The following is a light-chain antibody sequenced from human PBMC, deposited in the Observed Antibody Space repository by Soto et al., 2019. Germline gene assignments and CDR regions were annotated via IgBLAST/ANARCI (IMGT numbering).Light chain of an antibody. CDR1: QDISSY. CDR3: QQLNTYPYT. Sequence: DIPLTQSPSFLSASVGDRVAIVCRASQDISSYLVWYHHKPGKAPKLLVYAASTLQSGVPSRFSGSRSGPEYILTISSLQAEDFGTYYCQQLNTYPYTFGQGTKLEI. J-gene: IGKJ2*01. V-gene: IGKV1-9*01. CDR2: AAS.